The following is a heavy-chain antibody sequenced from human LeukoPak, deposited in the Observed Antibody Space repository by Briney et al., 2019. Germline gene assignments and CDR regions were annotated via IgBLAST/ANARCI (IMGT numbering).Heavy chain of an antibody. Sequence: ASVKVSCKASGYTFAIYYIHWVRQAPGQGLEWMGIINPSGGSTSYTQKFQGRLTMTRDTSTSTVYMELSSLRSEDTAVYYCARAKGLFDYWGQGTLVTVSS. J-gene: IGHJ4*02. V-gene: IGHV1-46*01. CDR2: INPSGGST. CDR3: ARAKGLFDY. CDR1: GYTFAIYY.